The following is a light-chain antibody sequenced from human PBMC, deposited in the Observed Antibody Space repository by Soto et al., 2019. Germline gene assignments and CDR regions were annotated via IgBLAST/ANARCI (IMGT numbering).Light chain of an antibody. CDR3: QQAKSIPYT. Sequence: DIQMPQSPSSVSASVGATVTISCRASPSLDNWLAWYQQKPGNAPRLLIYAAYTLENRVPSRFSGSGSGSDFTLTISSLQPEDFATYYCQQAKSIPYTLGQGTKVEI. V-gene: IGKV1-12*01. CDR1: PSLDNW. J-gene: IGKJ2*01. CDR2: AAY.